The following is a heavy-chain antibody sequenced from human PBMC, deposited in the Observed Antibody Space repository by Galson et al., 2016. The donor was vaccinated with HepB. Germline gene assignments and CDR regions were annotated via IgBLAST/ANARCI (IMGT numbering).Heavy chain of an antibody. J-gene: IGHJ5*01. D-gene: IGHD2-2*01. Sequence: SETLSLTCAVSGASVNSSNWWTWVRQAPGTGLEWIGEIYHTGTSNNNPSLLSRFTMSIDSSRNHLSLNLNSVTAADTAVYYCARASIVPGARMVFDSWGQGILVSVSS. V-gene: IGHV4-4*02. CDR2: IYHTGTS. CDR1: GASVNSSNW. CDR3: ARASIVPGARMVFDS.